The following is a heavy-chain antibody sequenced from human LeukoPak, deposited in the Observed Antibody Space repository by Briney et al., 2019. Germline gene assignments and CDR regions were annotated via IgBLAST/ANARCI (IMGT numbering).Heavy chain of an antibody. CDR1: GGSLSSYY. D-gene: IGHD2-15*01. V-gene: IGHV4-4*07. Sequence: SETLSLTCTVSGGSLSSYYWSWIRQPAGKGLEWIGRIYTSGSTNYNPSLKSRVTMSVDTSKNQFSLKLSSVTAADTAVYYCARDHVVVVVAATENWFDPWGQGTLVTVSS. J-gene: IGHJ5*02. CDR2: IYTSGST. CDR3: ARDHVVVVVAATENWFDP.